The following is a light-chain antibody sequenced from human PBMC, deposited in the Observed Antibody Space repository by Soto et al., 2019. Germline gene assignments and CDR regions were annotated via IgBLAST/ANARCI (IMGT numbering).Light chain of an antibody. J-gene: IGKJ4*01. CDR3: QQRSHWPYLT. Sequence: EIVLTQSPDTLSLSPGKRATLSCRASQSVSGYLGWYQQKPGQAPRLLIYDASNRAYGVPARFRGSGSGTNFTLTIASLEPDDFAVYYCQQRSHWPYLTFGGGTRV. CDR1: QSVSGY. V-gene: IGKV3-11*01. CDR2: DAS.